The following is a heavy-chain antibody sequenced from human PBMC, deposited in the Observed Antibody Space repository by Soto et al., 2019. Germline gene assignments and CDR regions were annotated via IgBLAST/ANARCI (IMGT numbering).Heavy chain of an antibody. J-gene: IGHJ4*02. CDR3: AKPWVPSIKDRPPRFDY. CDR1: EFTFSTYA. D-gene: IGHD6-6*01. CDR2: ISDSGDIT. V-gene: IGHV3-23*01. Sequence: VGSLRLSCAASEFTFSTYAMTWVRQAPGRGLQWVATISDSGDITYYADSVKGRFTISRDNSRNTLYLQMNNLRAEDTALYYCAKPWVPSIKDRPPRFDYWGRGTLVTVSS.